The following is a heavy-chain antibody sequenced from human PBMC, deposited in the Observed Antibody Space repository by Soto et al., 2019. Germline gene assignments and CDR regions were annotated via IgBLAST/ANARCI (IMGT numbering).Heavy chain of an antibody. CDR2: VSTSGRST. CDR1: GFIFSEST. Sequence: GGSLRLSCSASGFIFSESTIYWVRQVPGKGLEAISAVSTSGRSTYYADSVRDRFTISRDNSKNTLFLQMGSLRPEDTAIYYCVKQAHGLDGVAFDYWGKGTQVTVSS. V-gene: IGHV3-64D*06. J-gene: IGHJ4*02. CDR3: VKQAHGLDGVAFDY. D-gene: IGHD2-15*01.